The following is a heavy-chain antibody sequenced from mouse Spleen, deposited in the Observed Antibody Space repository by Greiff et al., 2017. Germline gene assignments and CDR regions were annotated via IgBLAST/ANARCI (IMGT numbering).Heavy chain of an antibody. D-gene: IGHD1-2*01. J-gene: IGHJ2*01. CDR1: GYTFTSYW. Sequence: QVQLQQPGAELVKPGASVKLSCKASGYTFTSYWMHWVKQRPGQGLEWIGMIHPNSGSTNYNEKFKSKATLTVDKSSSTAYMQLSSLTSEDSAVYYCARFEFITTATDDYWGQGTTLTVSS. V-gene: IGHV1-64*01. CDR3: ARFEFITTATDDY. CDR2: IHPNSGST.